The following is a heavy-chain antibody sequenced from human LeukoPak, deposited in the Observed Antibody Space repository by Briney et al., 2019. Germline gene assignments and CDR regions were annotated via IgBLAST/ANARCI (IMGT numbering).Heavy chain of an antibody. CDR1: GFTFSSYT. Sequence: PGGSLRLSCAASGFTFSSYTMNWVRQAPGKGLEWVSSISSSSSYIYYADSVKGRFTISRDYAKNTLYLQMNSLRAEDTAVYYCAKTGQGVGNFDYWGQGTLVTVSS. V-gene: IGHV3-21*04. CDR3: AKTGQGVGNFDY. D-gene: IGHD3-3*01. CDR2: ISSSSSYI. J-gene: IGHJ4*02.